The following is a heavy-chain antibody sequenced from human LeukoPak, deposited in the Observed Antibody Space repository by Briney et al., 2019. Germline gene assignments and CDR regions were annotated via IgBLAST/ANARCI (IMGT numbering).Heavy chain of an antibody. CDR2: IWYDGSNK. V-gene: IGHV3-33*06. J-gene: IGHJ6*03. CDR3: AKDRDFWSGGYMDV. CDR1: GFTFSSYG. D-gene: IGHD3-3*01. Sequence: GGSLRLSCAAPGFTFSSYGMHWVRQAPGKGLEWVAVIWYDGSNKYYADSVKGRFTISRDNSKNTLYLQMNSLRAEDTAVYYCAKDRDFWSGGYMDVWGKGTTVTVSS.